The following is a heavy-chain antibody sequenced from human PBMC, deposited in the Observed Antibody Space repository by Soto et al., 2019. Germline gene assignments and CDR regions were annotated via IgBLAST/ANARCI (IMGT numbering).Heavy chain of an antibody. D-gene: IGHD6-6*01. CDR3: AISGRSIIAVRSNWLAT. Sequence: SQTRSLTCAISGDNVSSNSAAWNWIRQSPSRGLKWLGRTYYRSKWYNDYAVSVKSRITINPDTSKNQFSLQLNSVTPDESFVYYYAISGRSIIAVRSNWLATWVQETLALLSS. V-gene: IGHV6-1*01. J-gene: IGHJ5*02. CDR1: GDNVSSNSAA. CDR2: TYYRSKWYN.